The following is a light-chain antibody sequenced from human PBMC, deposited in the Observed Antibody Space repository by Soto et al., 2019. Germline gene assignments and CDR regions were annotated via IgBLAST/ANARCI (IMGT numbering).Light chain of an antibody. CDR1: IIDVGSYNL. CDR2: EVS. CDR3: CSYAGSSTYV. Sequence: QSALTQPASVSGCPGQSITISCTVTIIDVGSYNLVSWYQQHPGKAPKLMIYEVSKRPSGVSNRFSGSKSGNTASLTTSGLQAEDEADYYCCSYAGSSTYVFGTGTKVTVL. J-gene: IGLJ1*01. V-gene: IGLV2-23*02.